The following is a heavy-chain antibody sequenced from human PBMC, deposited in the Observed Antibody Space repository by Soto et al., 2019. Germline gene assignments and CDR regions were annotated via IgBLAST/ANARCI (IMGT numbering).Heavy chain of an antibody. CDR1: GFTVSTYG. CDR3: VRVFDTYYFDL. J-gene: IGHJ4*02. V-gene: IGHV3-33*01. D-gene: IGHD3-9*01. Sequence: PGGSLRLSCAASGFTVSTYGMHWVRQAPGKGLEWVALIWPDGSNKYYADSVKGRFTISRDNSKKTLYLQMNSLRAEDTAVYYCVRVFDTYYFDLWGQGNMVTVSS. CDR2: IWPDGSNK.